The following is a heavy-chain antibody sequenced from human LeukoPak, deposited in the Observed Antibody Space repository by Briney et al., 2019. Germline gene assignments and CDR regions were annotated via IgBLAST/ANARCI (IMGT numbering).Heavy chain of an antibody. Sequence: GASVKVSCKASGYTFTGYYMHWVRQAPGQGGEWRGRINPNSGGTNYAQKFQGRVTMTRDRDISTAYMELSRLRSDDTAVYYCARDPPRGIAVAGIKSDYWGQGTLVTVSS. V-gene: IGHV1-2*06. CDR3: ARDPPRGIAVAGIKSDY. CDR2: INPNSGGT. D-gene: IGHD6-19*01. J-gene: IGHJ4*02. CDR1: GYTFTGYY.